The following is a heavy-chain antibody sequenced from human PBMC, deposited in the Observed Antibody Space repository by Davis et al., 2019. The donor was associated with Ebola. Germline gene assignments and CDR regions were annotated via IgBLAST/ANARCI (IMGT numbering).Heavy chain of an antibody. CDR1: GYSFTSYW. CDR3: ARHGGSGDYSSGYYYSENYYYGMDV. V-gene: IGHV5-51*01. CDR2: IYPGDSDT. Sequence: GESLKISCKGSGYSFTSYWIGWVRQMPGKGLEWMGIIYPGDSDTRYSPSFQGQVTISADKSISTAYLQWSSLKASDTAMYYCARHGGSGDYSSGYYYSENYYYGMDVWGQGTTVTVSS. J-gene: IGHJ6*02. D-gene: IGHD3-22*01.